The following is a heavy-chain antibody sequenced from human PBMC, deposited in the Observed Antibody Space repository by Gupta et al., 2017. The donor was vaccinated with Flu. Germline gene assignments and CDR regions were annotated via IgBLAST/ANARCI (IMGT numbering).Heavy chain of an antibody. D-gene: IGHD3-16*01. J-gene: IGHJ6*02. V-gene: IGHV3-49*03. CDR1: ATPAFILADYA. CDR3: RAGGRGPYGMVV. Sequence: EVKVVEPGGGRVRPGRYLRLACTTAATPAFILADYAVSWIRQAPGMGLEWVGLIRSQIYVGATEYDASVEGRVAISRDDSKSIAYLQMSRLIIEDTAVYYCRAGGRGPYGMVVWGQWTTVTVSS. CDR2: IRSQIYVGAT.